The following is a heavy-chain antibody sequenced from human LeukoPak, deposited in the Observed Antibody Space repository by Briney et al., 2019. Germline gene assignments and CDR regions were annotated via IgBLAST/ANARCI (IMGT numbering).Heavy chain of an antibody. Sequence: GGSLRLSCAASGFTFSSYAMSWVRQAPGKGLEWVSAISGSGGSTYYADSVKGRFTIFRDNSKNTLYLQMNSLRAEDTAVYYCAKDHRPGIAAAGTGGFDYWGQGTLGTVSS. V-gene: IGHV3-23*01. D-gene: IGHD6-13*01. CDR3: AKDHRPGIAAAGTGGFDY. CDR1: GFTFSSYA. J-gene: IGHJ4*02. CDR2: ISGSGGST.